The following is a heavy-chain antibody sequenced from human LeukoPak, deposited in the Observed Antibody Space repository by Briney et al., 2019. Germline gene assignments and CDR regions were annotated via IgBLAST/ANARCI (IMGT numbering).Heavy chain of an antibody. J-gene: IGHJ4*02. CDR2: IRYDGSNK. D-gene: IGHD6-13*01. Sequence: PGGSLRLSCAASGFTFSSYGMHWVRQAPGKGLEWVAFIRYDGSNKYYADSVKGRFTISRDNSKNTLYLQMNSLRAEDTAVYYCAKDAGAAAQTSNSLGYWGQGTLVTVSS. CDR1: GFTFSSYG. CDR3: AKDAGAAAQTSNSLGY. V-gene: IGHV3-30*02.